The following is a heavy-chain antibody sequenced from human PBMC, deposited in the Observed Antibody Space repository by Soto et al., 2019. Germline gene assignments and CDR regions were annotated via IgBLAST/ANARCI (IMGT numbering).Heavy chain of an antibody. Sequence: SETLSLTCTVSGGSISSYYWSWIRQPPGKGLEWIGYIYYCGSTNYNPSLMSRVTISVDTSKNQFSLKLSSVTAADTAVYYCAIHLRLKVCSGGSCYYYYYYMDVWGKGTTVTVSS. J-gene: IGHJ6*03. V-gene: IGHV4-59*08. CDR3: AIHLRLKVCSGGSCYYYYYYMDV. CDR1: GGSISSYY. CDR2: IYYCGST. D-gene: IGHD2-15*01.